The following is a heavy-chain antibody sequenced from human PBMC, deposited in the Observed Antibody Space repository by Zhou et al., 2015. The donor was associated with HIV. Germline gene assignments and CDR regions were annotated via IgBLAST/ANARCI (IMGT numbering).Heavy chain of an antibody. D-gene: IGHD4-17*01. V-gene: IGHV1-2*06. Sequence: QVQLVQSGAEVKKPGASVKVSCKASGYTFTGYYMHWVRQAPGQGLEWMGRINPNSGGTNYAQKFQGRVTMTRDTSISTAYMELSRLRSDDTAVYYCARDALLSWTTGYYYMDVWGKGTTVTVSS. J-gene: IGHJ6*03. CDR1: GYTFTGYY. CDR3: ARDALLSWTTGYYYMDV. CDR2: INPNSGGT.